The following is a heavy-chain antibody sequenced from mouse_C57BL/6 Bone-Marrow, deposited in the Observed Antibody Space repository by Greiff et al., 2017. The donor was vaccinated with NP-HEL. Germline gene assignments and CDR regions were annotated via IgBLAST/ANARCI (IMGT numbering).Heavy chain of an antibody. D-gene: IGHD2-1*01. J-gene: IGHJ3*01. CDR1: GFNIKDDY. V-gene: IGHV14-4*01. CDR2: IDPENGDT. CDR3: TTGIYYGNYTWFAY. Sequence: VQLQQSGAELVRPGASVKLSCTASGFNIKDDYMHWVKQRPEQGLEWIGWIDPENGDTEYASKFQGKATITADTSSNTAYLQLSSLTSEDTAVYYCTTGIYYGNYTWFAYWGQGTLVTVSA.